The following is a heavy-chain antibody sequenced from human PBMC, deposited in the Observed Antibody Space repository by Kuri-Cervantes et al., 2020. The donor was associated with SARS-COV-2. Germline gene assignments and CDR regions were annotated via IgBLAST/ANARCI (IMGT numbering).Heavy chain of an antibody. CDR1: GFTFSSYS. CDR3: AKDPDNNVGAHSTFDY. D-gene: IGHD1-14*01. V-gene: IGHV3-30*18. Sequence: GESLKISCAASGFTFSSYSMNWVRQAPGKGLEWVAAISYDGSKKYYADSVKGRFTISRDNSKNALYLQMNGLRAEDTAMYYCAKDPDNNVGAHSTFDYWVQGTLVTVSS. CDR2: ISYDGSKK. J-gene: IGHJ4*02.